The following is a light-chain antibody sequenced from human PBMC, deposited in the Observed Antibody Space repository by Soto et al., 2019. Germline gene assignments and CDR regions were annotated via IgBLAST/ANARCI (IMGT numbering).Light chain of an antibody. J-gene: IGLJ3*02. CDR1: SSDVGGYNY. CDR2: EVS. CDR3: TSYTTSSTHWV. V-gene: IGLV2-14*01. Sequence: QSVLTQPASVSGSPGQSITISCTGTSSDVGGYNYVSWYQQHPGKAPKLMIYEVSNRPSGVSNRFSGSKSGNTASLTISGLQAEDAADYYCTSYTTSSTHWVFGGGTKLTVL.